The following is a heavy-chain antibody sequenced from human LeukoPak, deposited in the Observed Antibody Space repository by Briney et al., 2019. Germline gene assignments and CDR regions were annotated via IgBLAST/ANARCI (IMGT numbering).Heavy chain of an antibody. D-gene: IGHD6-13*01. Sequence: GGSLRLSCAASGFTFSSYWMHWVRQAPGKGLVWVSRINSDGSSTSYADSVKGRFTISRDNAKNTLYLQMNSLRAEDTAVYYCARRRQLVQNFAYYYYGMDVWGNGTTVTVSS. J-gene: IGHJ6*04. V-gene: IGHV3-74*01. CDR3: ARRRQLVQNFAYYYYGMDV. CDR2: INSDGSST. CDR1: GFTFSSYW.